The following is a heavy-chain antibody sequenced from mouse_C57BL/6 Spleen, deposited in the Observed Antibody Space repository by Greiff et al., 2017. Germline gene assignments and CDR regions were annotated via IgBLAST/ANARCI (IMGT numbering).Heavy chain of an antibody. CDR1: GYTFTSYW. J-gene: IGHJ2*01. CDR2: IDPNSGGT. Sequence: QVQLQQSGPELVKPGASVKISCKASGYTFTSYWMHWVKQRPGRGLEWIGRIDPNSGGTKYNEKFKSKATLTVDKPSSTAYMQLSSLTSEDSAVYYCARSEDYDGGVDYWGQGTTLTVSS. V-gene: IGHV1-72*01. D-gene: IGHD2-4*01. CDR3: ARSEDYDGGVDY.